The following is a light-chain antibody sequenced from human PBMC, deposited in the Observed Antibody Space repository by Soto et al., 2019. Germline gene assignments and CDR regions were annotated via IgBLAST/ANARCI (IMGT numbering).Light chain of an antibody. CDR2: AAS. CDR3: QHYDTSLRT. Sequence: EIWLTQSPGTLSLSPGERATLSCGASQSISSRHLDWYQQKPGQAPRLLIYAASTRATDIPEKLSGSGYGADLTISISRMETEDFEVYYCQHYDTSLRTFGHGTKVDIK. V-gene: IGKV3-20*01. CDR1: QSISSRH. J-gene: IGKJ1*01.